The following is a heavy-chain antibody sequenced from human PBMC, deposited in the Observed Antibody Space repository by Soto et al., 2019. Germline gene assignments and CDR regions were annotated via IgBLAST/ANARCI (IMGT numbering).Heavy chain of an antibody. Sequence: QVQLVESRGGVVQPGRSLRLSCAASGFTFSSYGMHWVRQAPGKGLEWVAVISYDGSNKYYADSVKGRFTISRDNSKNTLYLQMNSLRAEDTAVYYCAKDLTIAVAGWFDYWGQGTLVTVSS. CDR1: GFTFSSYG. J-gene: IGHJ4*02. D-gene: IGHD6-19*01. CDR2: ISYDGSNK. V-gene: IGHV3-30*18. CDR3: AKDLTIAVAGWFDY.